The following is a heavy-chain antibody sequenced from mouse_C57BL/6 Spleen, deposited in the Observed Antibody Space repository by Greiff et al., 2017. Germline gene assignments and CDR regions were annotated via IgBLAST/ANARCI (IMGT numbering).Heavy chain of an antibody. CDR1: GFTFSSYG. D-gene: IGHD1-1*01. Sequence: EVKLMESGGDLVKPGGSLKLSCAASGFTFSSYGMSWVRQTPDKRLEWVATISSGGSYTYYPDSVKGRFTISRDNAKNTLYLQMSSLKSEDTAMYYCASSYGSGAMDYWGQGTSVTVSS. J-gene: IGHJ4*01. CDR2: ISSGGSYT. V-gene: IGHV5-6*01. CDR3: ASSYGSGAMDY.